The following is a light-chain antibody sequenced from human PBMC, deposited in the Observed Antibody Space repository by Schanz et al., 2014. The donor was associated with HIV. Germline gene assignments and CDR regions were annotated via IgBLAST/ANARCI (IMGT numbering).Light chain of an antibody. V-gene: IGLV1-47*02. CDR3: AAWDDRLSGWV. Sequence: QSVLTQPPSASGPPGQRVTISCSGSSSNIGSNYVYWYHQLPGTAPKLLIYHNNQRPSGVPDRFSGSKSGTSASLAISGLQSEDEADYYCAAWDDRLSGWVFGGGTKLTVL. J-gene: IGLJ3*02. CDR1: SSNIGSNY. CDR2: HNN.